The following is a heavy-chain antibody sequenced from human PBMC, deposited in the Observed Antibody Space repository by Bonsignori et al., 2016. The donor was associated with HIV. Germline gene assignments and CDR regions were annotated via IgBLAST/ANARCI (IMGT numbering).Heavy chain of an antibody. J-gene: IGHJ5*02. CDR2: IYYSGST. V-gene: IGHV4-59*01. CDR1: GGSISSYY. CDR3: ARGRLGDWFDP. Sequence: SETLSLTCTVSGGSISSYYWSWIRQPPGKGLEWIGYIYYSGSTNYNPSLKSRVTISVDTSKNQFSLKLSSVTAADTAVYYCARGRLGDWFDPWGQGTLVTVSS. D-gene: IGHD4-11*01.